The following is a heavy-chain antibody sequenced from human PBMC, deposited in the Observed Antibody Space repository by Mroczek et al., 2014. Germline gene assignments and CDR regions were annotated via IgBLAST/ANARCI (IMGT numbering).Heavy chain of an antibody. Sequence: QVQLQESGPGLVKPSQTLSLTCTVSGGSISSGSYYWSWIRQPAGKGLEWIGRIYTSGSTNYNPSLKSRVTISVDTSKNQFSLKLSSVTAADTAVYYCARDRGDGYNSYFDYWGQGTLVTVSS. CDR3: ARDRGDGYNSYFDY. CDR1: GGSISSGSYY. J-gene: IGHJ4*02. D-gene: IGHD5-24*01. CDR2: IYTSGST. V-gene: IGHV4-61*02.